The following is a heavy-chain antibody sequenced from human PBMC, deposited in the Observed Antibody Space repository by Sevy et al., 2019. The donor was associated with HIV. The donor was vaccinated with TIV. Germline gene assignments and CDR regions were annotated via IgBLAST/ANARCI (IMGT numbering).Heavy chain of an antibody. Sequence: GGSLRLSCTASGFTFGDYAMSWFRQAPGKGLEWVGFIRSKAYGGTTEYAASVKGRFTISRDDSKSIAYLQMNSLKTEDTAVYYCTRGDASYDFLSGYYGPPNPALDYWGQGTLVTVSS. J-gene: IGHJ4*02. CDR3: TRGDASYDFLSGYYGPPNPALDY. CDR1: GFTFGDYA. CDR2: IRSKAYGGTT. V-gene: IGHV3-49*03. D-gene: IGHD3-3*01.